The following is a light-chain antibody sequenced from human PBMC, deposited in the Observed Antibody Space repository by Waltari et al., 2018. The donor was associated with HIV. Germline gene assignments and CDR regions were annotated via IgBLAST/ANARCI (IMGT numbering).Light chain of an antibody. Sequence: DIVMTQSPDSLAVSLGQRATINCKSSQSVLSSSNNKNYLAWYQQRPGQPPKPLISWASARESGVSDRISGSGSGTDFTLTINSLQAEDVAVYYCQQYYNTPSITFGQGTRLEIK. CDR1: QSVLSSSNNKNY. CDR3: QQYYNTPSIT. V-gene: IGKV4-1*01. CDR2: WAS. J-gene: IGKJ5*01.